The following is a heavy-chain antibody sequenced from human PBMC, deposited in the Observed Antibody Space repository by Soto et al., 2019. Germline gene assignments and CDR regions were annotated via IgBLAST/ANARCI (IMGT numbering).Heavy chain of an antibody. J-gene: IGHJ6*03. D-gene: IGHD3-3*01. V-gene: IGHV1-46*01. CDR1: GYTFTSYY. CDR2: INPSGGST. Sequence: ASVKVSCKASGYTFTSYYMHWVRQAPGQGLEWMGIINPSGGSTSYAQKFPGRVTMTRDTSTSTVHMELSSLRFEDTAVYYCARLVTIFGEVTYYYYYYMDVWGKGTTVTVSS. CDR3: ARLVTIFGEVTYYYYYYMDV.